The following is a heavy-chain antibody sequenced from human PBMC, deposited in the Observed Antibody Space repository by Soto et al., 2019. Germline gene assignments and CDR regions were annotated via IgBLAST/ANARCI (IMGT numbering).Heavy chain of an antibody. J-gene: IGHJ5*02. V-gene: IGHV3-23*01. Sequence: GGSLRLSCAASGFTFSSYAMFWVRQAPGKGLEWVSSIGGNAGSTFYADSVKGRFTISRDNSRNKLYLQMNNLRAEDTAVYYCAKKVVPVTGSDWFDTWGQGTLVTVSS. CDR3: AKKVVPVTGSDWFDT. CDR2: IGGNAGST. CDR1: GFTFSSYA. D-gene: IGHD4-4*01.